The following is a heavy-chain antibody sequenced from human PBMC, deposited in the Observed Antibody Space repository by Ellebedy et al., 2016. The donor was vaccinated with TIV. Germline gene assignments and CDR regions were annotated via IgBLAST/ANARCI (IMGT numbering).Heavy chain of an antibody. Sequence: SQTLSLTCXISGDSVSSNSAAWNWIRQSPSRGLEWLGRTYYRSKWYNDYAVSVKSRITINPDTSKNQFSLQLNSVTPEDTAVFYCARDPLLIRDGPNIGWYFDYWGQGTLVTVSS. CDR2: TYYRSKWYN. D-gene: IGHD5-24*01. CDR3: ARDPLLIRDGPNIGWYFDY. V-gene: IGHV6-1*01. CDR1: GDSVSSNSAA. J-gene: IGHJ4*02.